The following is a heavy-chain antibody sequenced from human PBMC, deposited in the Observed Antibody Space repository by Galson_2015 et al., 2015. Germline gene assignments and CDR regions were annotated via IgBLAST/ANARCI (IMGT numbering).Heavy chain of an antibody. D-gene: IGHD6-13*01. CDR2: ISYDGSNK. CDR1: GFTFSSYA. CDR3: ARGGESSSWYAPYYFDY. Sequence: SLRLSCAASGFTFSSYAMHWVRQASGKGLEWVAVISYDGSNKYYADSVKGRFTISRDNSKNTLYLQMNSLRAEGTAVYYCARGGESSSWYAPYYFDYWGQGTLVTVSS. J-gene: IGHJ4*02. V-gene: IGHV3-30-3*01.